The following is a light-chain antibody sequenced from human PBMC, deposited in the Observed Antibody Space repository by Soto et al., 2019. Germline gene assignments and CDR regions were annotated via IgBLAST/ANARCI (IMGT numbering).Light chain of an antibody. Sequence: QSALTQPVSVSGSPGQSITISCTGTSRDVGNYDSVSWYQHHPGKAPKLMIYAVTNRPSGVSHRLSGSKSGNTASLTISGLQAEDEADYYCTSYAGAGTYVFGTGTKVTVL. V-gene: IGLV2-14*03. CDR3: TSYAGAGTYV. CDR1: SRDVGNYDS. J-gene: IGLJ1*01. CDR2: AVT.